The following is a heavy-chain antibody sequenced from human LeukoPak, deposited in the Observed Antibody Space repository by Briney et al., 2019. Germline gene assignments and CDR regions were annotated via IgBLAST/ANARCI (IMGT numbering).Heavy chain of an antibody. CDR3: ARENPATVSFDY. CDR1: GFTFSSYA. Sequence: GGSLRLSCAASGFTFSSYAMHWVRQAPGKGLEWMAIISYDGSSKYYANSVKGRFTISRDNSKNTLYLQMNSLRPEDTAVSFCARENPATVSFDYWGQGTLVTVSS. D-gene: IGHD6-13*01. V-gene: IGHV3-30*04. J-gene: IGHJ4*02. CDR2: ISYDGSSK.